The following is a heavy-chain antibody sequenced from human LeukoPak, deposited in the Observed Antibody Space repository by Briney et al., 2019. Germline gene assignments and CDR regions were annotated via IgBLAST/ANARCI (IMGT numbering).Heavy chain of an antibody. CDR2: FSESSGSA. J-gene: IGHJ4*02. CDR3: ARDPSRSWWGYFDY. D-gene: IGHD6-13*01. CDR1: DFTVNSHD. V-gene: IGHV3-23*01. Sequence: PGGSLRLSCAASDFTVNSHDMTWIRRAPGKGLEWISTFSESSGSAHYADSVKGRFTISRDISKNTLYLQMNSLRAEDTAVYYCARDPSRSWWGYFDYWGQGALVTVSS.